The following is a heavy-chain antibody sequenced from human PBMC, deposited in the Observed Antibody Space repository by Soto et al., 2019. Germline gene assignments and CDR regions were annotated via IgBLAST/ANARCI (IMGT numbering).Heavy chain of an antibody. J-gene: IGHJ5*02. D-gene: IGHD2-2*01. CDR2: IIPIFGTA. CDR1: GGTFSSYA. CDR3: ARVMDGGYCSSTSCYWFDP. V-gene: IGHV1-69*01. Sequence: QVQLVQSGAEVKKPGSSVKVSCKASGGTFSSYAISWVRQAPGQGLEWMGGIIPIFGTANYAQKFQCRVTITADESTSTAYMELSSLRSEDTAVYYCARVMDGGYCSSTSCYWFDPWGQGTLVTVSS.